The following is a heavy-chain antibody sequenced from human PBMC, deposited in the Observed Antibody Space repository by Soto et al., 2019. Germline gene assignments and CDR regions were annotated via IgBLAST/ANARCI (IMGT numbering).Heavy chain of an antibody. V-gene: IGHV3-23*01. Sequence: VQLLESGGGLVQPGGSLRLSCTDSGFTFRSCAMSWVRQVPGKGLEWVSGVSDDGGRTFYADSVKGRFTISRDNSKNTVYVQMNSLRADDTAVYYCAKDSRYCSSTKCYFSGMDVWGQGTTVIVSS. D-gene: IGHD2-2*01. CDR3: AKDSRYCSSTKCYFSGMDV. CDR2: VSDDGGRT. J-gene: IGHJ6*02. CDR1: GFTFRSCA.